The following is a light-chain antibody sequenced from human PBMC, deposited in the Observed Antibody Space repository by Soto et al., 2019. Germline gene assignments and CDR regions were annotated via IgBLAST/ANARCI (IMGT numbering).Light chain of an antibody. Sequence: IEMTQSPSSLSASVGETITITCRASQSISSSLNWFQHSPGQPPKLLLFAASNLHSGVPNRVSGSGSGTEFRLTIRSLQPEDFATYYCQQSFNLPRTFGPGTRVEFK. CDR3: QQSFNLPRT. J-gene: IGKJ1*01. V-gene: IGKV1-39*01. CDR2: AAS. CDR1: QSISSS.